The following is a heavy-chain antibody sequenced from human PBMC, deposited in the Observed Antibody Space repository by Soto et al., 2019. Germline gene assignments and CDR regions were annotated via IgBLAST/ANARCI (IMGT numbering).Heavy chain of an antibody. Sequence: EVQLVESGGGLVQPGGSLRLSCAASGFTFSSYSMNWVRQAPGKGLEWVSYISSSSSIIYYADSVTGRFTISRDNAKNSLYLQRNSLRDEDTAVYYCARDRRPAAGTIGFDYWGQVTLVTVSS. D-gene: IGHD6-13*01. J-gene: IGHJ4*02. V-gene: IGHV3-48*02. CDR3: ARDRRPAAGTIGFDY. CDR1: GFTFSSYS. CDR2: ISSSSSII.